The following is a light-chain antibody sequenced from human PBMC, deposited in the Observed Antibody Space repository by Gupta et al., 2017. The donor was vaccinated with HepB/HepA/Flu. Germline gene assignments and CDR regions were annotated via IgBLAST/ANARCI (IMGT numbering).Light chain of an antibody. Sequence: AIRMTQSPSSFSASPGDTVTITCRASHDVSSFLAWYQQKAGKAPKLLIYGVSTLKSGVPSRFSGSGSGTDFTLTISLLHAEDFATYYCQQDNDYPITFGGGTTVEIK. V-gene: IGKV1-8*01. CDR3: QQDNDYPIT. J-gene: IGKJ4*01. CDR1: HDVSSF. CDR2: GVS.